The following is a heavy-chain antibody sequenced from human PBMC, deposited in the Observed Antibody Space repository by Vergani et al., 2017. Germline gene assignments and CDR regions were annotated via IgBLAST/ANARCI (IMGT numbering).Heavy chain of an antibody. Sequence: QVQLQRWGAGLLKPSETLSLTCAVYGGSFSGYYWSWIRQPPGKGLEWIGEINHSGSTNYNPSLKSRVTISVDTSKNQFSLKLSSVTAADTAVYYCARVKGNYYGAGSYPYYFDYWGQGTLVTVSS. CDR3: ARVKGNYYGAGSYPYYFDY. D-gene: IGHD3-10*01. CDR1: GGSFSGYY. V-gene: IGHV4-34*01. CDR2: INHSGST. J-gene: IGHJ4*02.